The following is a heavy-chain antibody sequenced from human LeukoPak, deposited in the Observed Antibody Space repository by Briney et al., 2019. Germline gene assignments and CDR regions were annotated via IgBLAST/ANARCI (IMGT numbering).Heavy chain of an antibody. V-gene: IGHV3-23*01. Sequence: GGSLRLSCAASGFTFSSYAMSWVRQAPGKGLEWVSAISGSGGSTYYADSVKGRFTISRANSKNTLPLEMNSLRAEDTAVYYCARWGNYKVMDVWGQGTTVTVSS. CDR1: GFTFSSYA. CDR3: ARWGNYKVMDV. D-gene: IGHD1-7*01. CDR2: ISGSGGST. J-gene: IGHJ6*02.